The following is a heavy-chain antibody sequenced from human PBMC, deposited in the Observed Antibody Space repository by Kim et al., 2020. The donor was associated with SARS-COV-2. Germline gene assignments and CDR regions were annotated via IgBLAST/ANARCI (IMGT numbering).Heavy chain of an antibody. CDR3: ARKPQGLEWLDS. CDR2: ISDDRENI. J-gene: IGHJ5*01. Sequence: GGSLRLSCAASGFTFGSYAMTWVRQAPGKGLECVAAISDDRENIFYGDSVKGRFTVSRDNSKNLLYLDMNSLRDEVKAVYFCARKPQGLEWLDSWVDGT. V-gene: IGHV3-23*01. CDR1: GFTFGSYA.